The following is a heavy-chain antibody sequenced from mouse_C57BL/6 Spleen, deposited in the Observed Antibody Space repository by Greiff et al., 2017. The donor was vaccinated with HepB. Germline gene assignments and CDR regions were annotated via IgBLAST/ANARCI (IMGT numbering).Heavy chain of an antibody. D-gene: IGHD1-1*01. J-gene: IGHJ1*03. CDR1: GFNIKDYY. Sequence: EVKVEESGAELVKPGASVKLSCTASGFNIKDYYMHWVKQRTEQGLEWIGRIDPEDGETKYAPKFQGKATITADTSSNTAYLQLSSLTSEDTAVYYCAMPHYYGSSPWYFDVWGTGTTVTVSS. CDR2: IDPEDGET. V-gene: IGHV14-2*01. CDR3: AMPHYYGSSPWYFDV.